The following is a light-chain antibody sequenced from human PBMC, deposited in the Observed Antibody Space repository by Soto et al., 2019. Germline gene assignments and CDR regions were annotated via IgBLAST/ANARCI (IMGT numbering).Light chain of an antibody. CDR1: GNDVGAYNY. CDR3: SSYRSSNSYV. J-gene: IGLJ1*01. CDR2: EVN. V-gene: IGLV2-14*01. Sequence: QSALTQPRSVSGSPGQSVTISCTGTGNDVGAYNYVSWYQHHPGKAPKLIIYEVNNRPSGVSNRFSGSKSGNTASLTISGLQPEDEADYYCSSYRSSNSYVFGTGTKVTVL.